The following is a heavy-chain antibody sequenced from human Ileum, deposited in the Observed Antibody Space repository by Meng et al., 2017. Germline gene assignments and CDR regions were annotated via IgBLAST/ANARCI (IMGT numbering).Heavy chain of an antibody. CDR3: ARENTIFGVVWGSWFDP. J-gene: IGHJ5*02. V-gene: IGHV4-30-4*01. D-gene: IGHD3-3*01. CDR2: IYYSGST. CDR1: GGSISSGDYY. Sequence: QVQLQESGPGLVKPSQTLSLTCHVSGGSISSGDYYWSWIRQPPGKGLEWIGYIYYSGSTYYNPSLKSRVTISVDTSKNQFSLKLSSVTAADTAVYYCARENTIFGVVWGSWFDPWGQGTLVTVSS.